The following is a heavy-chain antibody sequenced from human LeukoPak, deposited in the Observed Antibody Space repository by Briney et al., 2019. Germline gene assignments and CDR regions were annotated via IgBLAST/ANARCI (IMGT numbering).Heavy chain of an antibody. CDR1: GGTFSSYA. Sequence: ASVKVSCKASGGTFSSYAISWVRQAPGQGLEWMGGIIPIFGTANYAQKFQGGVTITADESTSTAYMELSSLRSEDTAVYYCARDYREALGYMDVWGKGTTVTVSS. D-gene: IGHD3-16*02. J-gene: IGHJ6*03. CDR2: IIPIFGTA. V-gene: IGHV1-69*13. CDR3: ARDYREALGYMDV.